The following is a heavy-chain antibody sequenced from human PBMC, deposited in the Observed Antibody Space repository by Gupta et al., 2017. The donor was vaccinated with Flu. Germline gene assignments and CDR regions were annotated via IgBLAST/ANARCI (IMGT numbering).Heavy chain of an antibody. Sequence: VHLVHSGAELGRPAAWVKVSFKTSGYTFTDYYIHWVRQAPGQGPEWMGWANPESGDKNFEQNGRDRVSMTRETSIRTVDLAMCGLRYEVRDGELYAGELAEEPFQAMIIFSHWGQGTLVTVSS. CDR3: AGELAEEPFQAMIIFSH. D-gene: IGHD3-10*01. J-gene: IGHJ1*01. CDR1: GYTFTDYY. CDR2: ANPESGDK. V-gene: IGHV1-2*02.